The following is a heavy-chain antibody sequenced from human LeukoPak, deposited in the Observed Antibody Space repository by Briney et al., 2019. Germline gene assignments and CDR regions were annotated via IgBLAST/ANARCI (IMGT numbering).Heavy chain of an antibody. CDR3: ATGHSYGYDY. Sequence: GGSLRLSCTASGFTFSDYWMTWVRQAPGKGPEWVANIKQDGSQRYYVDSVRGRFTISRDNAKNSLFLQMNGLRADDSGVYYCATGHSYGYDYWGQGVLVTVSS. J-gene: IGHJ4*02. V-gene: IGHV3-7*01. CDR1: GFTFSDYW. D-gene: IGHD5-18*01. CDR2: IKQDGSQR.